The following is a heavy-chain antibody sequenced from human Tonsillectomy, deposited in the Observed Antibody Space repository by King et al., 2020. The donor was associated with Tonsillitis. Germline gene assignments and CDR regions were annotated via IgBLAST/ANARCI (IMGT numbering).Heavy chain of an antibody. CDR3: AKDLTVIVVVPAAEGGWGFDY. CDR1: GFTFSSYG. D-gene: IGHD2-2*01. J-gene: IGHJ4*02. V-gene: IGHV3-30*02. CDR2: IRYDGSNK. Sequence: VQLVESGGGVVQPGGSLRLSCAASGFTFSSYGMHWVRQAPGKGLEWVAFIRYDGSNKYYADSVKGRFTISRDNSKNTLYLQMNSLRAEDTAVYYCAKDLTVIVVVPAAEGGWGFDYWGQGTLVTVSS.